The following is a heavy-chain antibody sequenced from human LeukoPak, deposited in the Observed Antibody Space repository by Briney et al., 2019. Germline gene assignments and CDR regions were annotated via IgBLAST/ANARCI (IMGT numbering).Heavy chain of an antibody. V-gene: IGHV4-34*01. Sequence: SETLSLTCAVYGGSFSGYYWSWIRQPPGKGLEWIGEINHSVSTNYNPSLKGRVTISVDTSKNQFSLKLSSVTAADTAVYYCARGRGYCSSTSCSPFDYWGQGTLVTVSS. CDR2: INHSVST. D-gene: IGHD2-2*01. CDR1: GGSFSGYY. CDR3: ARGRGYCSSTSCSPFDY. J-gene: IGHJ4*02.